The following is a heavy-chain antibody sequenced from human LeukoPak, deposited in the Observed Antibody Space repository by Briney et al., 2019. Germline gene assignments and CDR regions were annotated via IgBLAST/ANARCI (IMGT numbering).Heavy chain of an antibody. CDR3: ARDTGLVVPAAIDY. V-gene: IGHV1-69*04. CDR1: VYTFTSYG. D-gene: IGHD2-2*01. CDR2: IIPIHGMA. J-gene: IGHJ4*02. Sequence: ASVKASCKASVYTFTSYGISWVRQPPAQGLEWMGRIIPIHGMANYAQKFQGRVTITADKSTSTAYMELSSLRSEDTAVYYCARDTGLVVPAAIDYWGQGTLVSVSS.